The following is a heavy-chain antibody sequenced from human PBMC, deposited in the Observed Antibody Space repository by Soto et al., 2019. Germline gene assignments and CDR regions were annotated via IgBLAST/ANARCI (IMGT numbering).Heavy chain of an antibody. CDR2: IIPLFGRA. CDR3: AQTLGLAAAGPGRFDL. J-gene: IGHJ2*01. D-gene: IGHD6-25*01. V-gene: IGHV1-69*05. Sequence: QVQLVQSGAEVKKPGSSVKVSCKASGGTFSSYAISWVRQAPGQGLEWMGGIIPLFGRANYARKFQGRVTITXXAXTXXAYMELSSLRSEDTAVYYCAQTLGLAAAGPGRFDLWGRGTLVTVSS. CDR1: GGTFSSYA.